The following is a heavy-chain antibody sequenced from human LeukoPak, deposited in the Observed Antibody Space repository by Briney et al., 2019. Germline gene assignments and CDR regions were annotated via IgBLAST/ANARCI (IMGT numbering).Heavy chain of an antibody. Sequence: QTGGSLRLSCIASGFTFGDYAMSWVRQAPGKGLEWVGFIRSKAYGGTTEYAASVKSRFSISRDDSKSIAYLQMNSLRTEDTAVFYCTRDCSGGSCWGDAFDIWGQGTMVTVSS. CDR3: TRDCSGGSCWGDAFDI. V-gene: IGHV3-49*04. D-gene: IGHD2-15*01. J-gene: IGHJ3*02. CDR2: IRSKAYGGTT. CDR1: GFTFGDYA.